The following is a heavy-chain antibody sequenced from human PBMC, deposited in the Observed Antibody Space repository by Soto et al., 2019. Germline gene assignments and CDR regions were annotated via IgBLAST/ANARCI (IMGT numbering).Heavy chain of an antibody. J-gene: IGHJ5*02. CDR1: GGTFSSYA. Sequence: SVKVSCKASGGTFSSYAISWVRQAPGQGLEWMGGIIPIFGTANYAQKFQGRVTITADESTSTAYMELSSLRSEDTAVYYCARDGPIHYYDSSGYTYNWFDPWGQGTLVTVSS. V-gene: IGHV1-69*13. CDR2: IIPIFGTA. CDR3: ARDGPIHYYDSSGYTYNWFDP. D-gene: IGHD3-22*01.